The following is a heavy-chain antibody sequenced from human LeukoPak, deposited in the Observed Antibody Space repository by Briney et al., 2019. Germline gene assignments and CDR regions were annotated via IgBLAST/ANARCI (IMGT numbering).Heavy chain of an antibody. CDR3: ARGTWGIVSIRWFDP. D-gene: IGHD3-16*01. J-gene: IGHJ5*02. CDR2: INHSGST. Sequence: SETLSLTCAVYGGSFSGYYWSWIRQPPGKGLEWIGEINHSGSTNYNPSLKSRVTISVDTSKNQFSLKLSSVTAADTAVYYCARGTWGIVSIRWFDPWGQGTLVTVSS. V-gene: IGHV4-34*01. CDR1: GGSFSGYY.